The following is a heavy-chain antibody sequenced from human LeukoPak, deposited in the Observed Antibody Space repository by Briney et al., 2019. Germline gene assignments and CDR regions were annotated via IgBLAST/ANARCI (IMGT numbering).Heavy chain of an antibody. D-gene: IGHD3-3*01. V-gene: IGHV5-51*01. CDR3: ARFTIFGVVSSPIDY. J-gene: IGHJ4*02. Sequence: GESLQISCKGSGYNFSSYWIGWVRQMPGKGLEWMGIIYPGDSDTRYSPSFQVQVTISADKSISTAYLQWSSLKASDTAMYYCARFTIFGVVSSPIDYWGQGTLVTVSS. CDR2: IYPGDSDT. CDR1: GYNFSSYW.